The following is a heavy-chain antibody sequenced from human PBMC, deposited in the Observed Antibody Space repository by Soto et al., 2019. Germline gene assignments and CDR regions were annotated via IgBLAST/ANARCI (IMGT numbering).Heavy chain of an antibody. V-gene: IGHV4-34*01. D-gene: IGHD4-17*01. CDR3: ARGLTVTTKRTIRVKTVWFDP. CDR1: GGSFSGYY. Sequence: SETLSLTCAVYGGSFSGYYWSWIRQPPGKGLEWIGEINHSGSTNYNPSLKSRVTISVDTSKNQFSLKLSSVTAADTAVYYCARGLTVTTKRTIRVKTVWFDPWGQGTLVTVSS. J-gene: IGHJ5*02. CDR2: INHSGST.